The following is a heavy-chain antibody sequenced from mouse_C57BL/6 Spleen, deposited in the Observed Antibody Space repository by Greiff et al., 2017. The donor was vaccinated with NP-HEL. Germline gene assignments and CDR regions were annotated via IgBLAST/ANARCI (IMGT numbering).Heavy chain of an antibody. D-gene: IGHD2-3*01. J-gene: IGHJ4*01. CDR2: ISYDGSN. Sequence: EVQLQQSGPGLVKTSQSLSLTCSVTGYSITSGYYWNWIRQFPGNKLEWMGYISYDGSNNYNPSLKNRISITRDTSKNQFFLKLNSVTTEDTATYYCARDDDGYYNYYAMDYWGQGTSVTVSS. CDR1: GYSITSGYY. CDR3: ARDDDGYYNYYAMDY. V-gene: IGHV3-6*01.